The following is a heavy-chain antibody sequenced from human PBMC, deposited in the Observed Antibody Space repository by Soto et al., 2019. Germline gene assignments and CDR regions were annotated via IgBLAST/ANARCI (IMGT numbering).Heavy chain of an antibody. J-gene: IGHJ6*02. D-gene: IGHD1-1*01. V-gene: IGHV1-69*01. CDR1: GGTFNRYT. CDR3: ALWGFRDGNNSKYNYSGMDV. CDR2: IIPIFGTA. Sequence: VQLVQSGAEVKKPGSSVTLSCKASGGTFNRYTISWVRQAPGQGLEWMGGIIPIFGTANYAQKFQGRVAIIADESTSAAYMELRSLRSADTAVYYCALWGFRDGNNSKYNYSGMDVWGQGTTVTVSS.